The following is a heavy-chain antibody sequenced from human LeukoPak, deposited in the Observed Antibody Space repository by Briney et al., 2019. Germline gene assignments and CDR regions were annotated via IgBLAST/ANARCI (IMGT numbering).Heavy chain of an antibody. CDR1: GGSISSSSYY. CDR2: IYYSGST. V-gene: IGHV4-39*07. J-gene: IGHJ6*03. Sequence: SETLSLTCTVSGGSISSSSYYWGWIRQPPGKGLEWIGSIYYSGSTYYNPSLKSRVTISVDTSKNQFSLKLSSVTAADTAVYYCARPRYYYMDVWGKGTPVTVSS. CDR3: ARPRYYYMDV.